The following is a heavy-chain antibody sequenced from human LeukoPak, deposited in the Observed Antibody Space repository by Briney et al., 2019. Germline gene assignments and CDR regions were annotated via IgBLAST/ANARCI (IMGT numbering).Heavy chain of an antibody. CDR1: GFTFGDYG. D-gene: IGHD2-2*03. CDR3: ARDFGDFGYCVGAGCPSVGFDY. CDR2: IKWNGDVT. Sequence: GSLRLSCAVSGFTFGDYGMNWVRQAPGVGLEWVGGIKWNGDVTSYAESVKGRFTISRNNAENSLYLQMRTLRAEDTAFYYCARDFGDFGYCVGAGCPSVGFDYWGQGALVSVS. J-gene: IGHJ4*02. V-gene: IGHV3-20*04.